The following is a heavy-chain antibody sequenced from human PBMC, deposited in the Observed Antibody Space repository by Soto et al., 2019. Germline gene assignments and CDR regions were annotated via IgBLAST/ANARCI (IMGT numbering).Heavy chain of an antibody. CDR1: GGTFSSYA. J-gene: IGHJ2*01. CDR2: IIPIFGTA. Sequence: GASVKVSCKASGGTFSSYAISWVRQAPGQGLEWMGGIIPIFGTANYAQKFQGRVTITADESTSTAYMELSSLRSEDTAVYYCARAEYCGSTSCRYWYFDLWGRGTLVTVSS. D-gene: IGHD2-2*01. CDR3: ARAEYCGSTSCRYWYFDL. V-gene: IGHV1-69*13.